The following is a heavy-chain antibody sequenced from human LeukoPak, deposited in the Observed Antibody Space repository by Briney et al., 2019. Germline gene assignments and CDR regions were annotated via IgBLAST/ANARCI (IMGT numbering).Heavy chain of an antibody. CDR3: ARETAIAVAGTGVYDY. CDR2: INPNSGGT. CDR1: GYTFTGYY. Sequence: ASVKVSCKASGYTFTGYYMHWVRQAPGQGLEWMGWINPNSGGTNYAQKFQGRVTMTRDTSISTAYMELSRLRSDDTAVYYCARETAIAVAGTGVYDYWGQGTLVTVSS. V-gene: IGHV1-2*02. J-gene: IGHJ4*02. D-gene: IGHD6-19*01.